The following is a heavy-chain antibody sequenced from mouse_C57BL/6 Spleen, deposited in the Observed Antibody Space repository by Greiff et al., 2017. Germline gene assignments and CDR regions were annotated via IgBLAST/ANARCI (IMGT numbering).Heavy chain of an antibody. Sequence: EVQLVESGPGLVKPSQSLSLTCSVTGYSITSGYYWNWIRQFPGNKLEWMGYISYDGSNNYNPSLKSQISITRDTSKSQFFLKLNSVTTEDTATYYCARAPYYYGSLYYFDYWGQGTTLTASS. CDR2: ISYDGSN. D-gene: IGHD1-1*01. V-gene: IGHV3-6*01. CDR1: GYSITSGYY. J-gene: IGHJ2*01. CDR3: ARAPYYYGSLYYFDY.